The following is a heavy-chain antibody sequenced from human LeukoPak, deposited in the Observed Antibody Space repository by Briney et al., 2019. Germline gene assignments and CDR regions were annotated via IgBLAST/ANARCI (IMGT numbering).Heavy chain of an antibody. J-gene: IGHJ3*02. V-gene: IGHV4-39*07. Sequence: SETLSLTCTVSGGSISSSSYYWGWLRQPPGKGLEWIGSIYYSGSTYYNPSLKSRVTISVDTSKNQFSLKLSSVTAADTAVYYCARGGGTPPFVDIWGQGTMVTVSS. D-gene: IGHD1-26*01. CDR2: IYYSGST. CDR1: GGSISSSSYY. CDR3: ARGGGTPPFVDI.